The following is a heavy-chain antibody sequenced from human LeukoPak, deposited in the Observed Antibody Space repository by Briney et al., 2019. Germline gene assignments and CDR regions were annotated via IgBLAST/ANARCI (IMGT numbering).Heavy chain of an antibody. Sequence: KPSETLSLTCTVSGGSISSSSYYWSWIRQPPGKGLEWIGYIYHSGSTYYNPSLKSRVTISVDRSKNQFSLRLSSVTAADTAVYYCARGITAMVDYFDYWGQGTLVTVSS. CDR2: IYHSGST. V-gene: IGHV4-30-2*01. CDR3: ARGITAMVDYFDY. J-gene: IGHJ4*02. CDR1: GGSISSSSYY. D-gene: IGHD5-18*01.